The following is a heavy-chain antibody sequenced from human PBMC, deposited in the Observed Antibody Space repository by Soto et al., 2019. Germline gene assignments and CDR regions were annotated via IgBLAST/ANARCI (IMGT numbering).Heavy chain of an antibody. V-gene: IGHV3-73*01. Sequence: GGSLRLSCAASGFTFSGSAMHWVRQASGKGLEWVGRIRSKANSYATAYAALVKGRFTISRDDSKNTAYLQMNSLKTADTDLYYCTILKNYYNSSGYNDYWGQGTLVTVSS. CDR3: TILKNYYNSSGYNDY. D-gene: IGHD3-22*01. CDR1: GFTFSGSA. CDR2: IRSKANSYAT. J-gene: IGHJ4*02.